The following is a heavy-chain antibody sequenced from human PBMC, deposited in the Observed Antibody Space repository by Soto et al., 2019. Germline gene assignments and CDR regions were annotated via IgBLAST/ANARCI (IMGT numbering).Heavy chain of an antibody. Sequence: ASVKVSCKASGFTPNDFGVSWVRQAPGQGLEWMGWNSGYDGNTNFAQKYEGRVTMTIDSSTSTAYMELRNLRSDDTAMYYCAREKWFGQTPFDSWGQGTLVTVSS. V-gene: IGHV1-18*01. D-gene: IGHD3-10*01. CDR2: NSGYDGNT. CDR3: AREKWFGQTPFDS. J-gene: IGHJ4*02. CDR1: GFTPNDFG.